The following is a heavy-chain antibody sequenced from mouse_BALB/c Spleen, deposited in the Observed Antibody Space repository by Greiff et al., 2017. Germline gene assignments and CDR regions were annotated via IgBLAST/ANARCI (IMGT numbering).Heavy chain of an antibody. CDR3: TRGSFFDY. Sequence: LQQPGSELVRPGASVKLSCKASGYTFTSYLMHWVKQRHGQGLEWIGNIYPGSGSTNYDEKFKSKGTLTVDTSSSTAYMHLSSLTSEDSAVYYCTRGSFFDYWGQGTTLTVSS. CDR2: IYPGSGST. V-gene: IGHV1S22*01. J-gene: IGHJ2*01. CDR1: GYTFTSYL.